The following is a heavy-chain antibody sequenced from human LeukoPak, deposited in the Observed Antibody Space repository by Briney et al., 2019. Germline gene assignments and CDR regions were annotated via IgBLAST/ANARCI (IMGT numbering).Heavy chain of an antibody. J-gene: IGHJ4*02. CDR1: GGPFSSYY. CDR3: TRVTPESGGWYRPFDY. V-gene: IGHV4-34*01. D-gene: IGHD6-19*01. Sequence: SETLSLTCAVYGGPFSSYYWSWIRQPPGKGLEWIGEINHSGSTNYNPSLKSRVTISVDTSKNQFSLKLSSVTAADTAVYYCTRVTPESGGWYRPFDYWGQGTQVTVSS. CDR2: INHSGST.